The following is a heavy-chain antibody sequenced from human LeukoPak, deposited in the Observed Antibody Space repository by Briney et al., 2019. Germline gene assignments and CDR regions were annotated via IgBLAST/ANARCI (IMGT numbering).Heavy chain of an antibody. V-gene: IGHV4-34*01. J-gene: IGHJ4*02. CDR1: GESLSNYY. CDR2: INHYGST. D-gene: IGHD3-16*01. CDR3: ARAITIGGLFDY. Sequence: SETLSLTCAVYGESLSNYYWSWIRQPPGKGLEWIGEINHYGSTNYNPSLKSRVTISVDTSKNQFSLKLSSVTAADTAVYYCARAITIGGLFDYWGQGTLVTVSS.